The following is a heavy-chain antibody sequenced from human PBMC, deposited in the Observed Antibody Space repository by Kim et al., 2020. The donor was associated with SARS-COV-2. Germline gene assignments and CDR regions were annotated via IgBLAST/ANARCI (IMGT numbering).Heavy chain of an antibody. J-gene: IGHJ6*02. Sequence: SETLSLTCTVSGGSISSSSYYWGWIRQPPGKGLEWIGSIYYSGSTYYNPSLKSRVTISVDTSKNQFSLKLSSLTAADTAVYYCARQVISYNWNYHYYGMDVWGQGTTVTVSS. V-gene: IGHV4-39*01. D-gene: IGHD1-20*01. CDR3: ARQVISYNWNYHYYGMDV. CDR1: GGSISSSSYY. CDR2: IYYSGST.